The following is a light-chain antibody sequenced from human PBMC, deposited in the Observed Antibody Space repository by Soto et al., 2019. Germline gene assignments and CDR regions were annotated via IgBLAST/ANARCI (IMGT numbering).Light chain of an antibody. CDR2: EVS. Sequence: QSALTQPPSASGSPGQSVTISCTGTSSDVGGYNYVSWYQQHPGKAPKLMVYEVSKRPSGVPDRFSGSKSGNTASLTVSGLQAEDEADYYCISYGGSSNVIFGGGTKLTVL. J-gene: IGLJ2*01. V-gene: IGLV2-8*01. CDR3: ISYGGSSNVI. CDR1: SSDVGGYNY.